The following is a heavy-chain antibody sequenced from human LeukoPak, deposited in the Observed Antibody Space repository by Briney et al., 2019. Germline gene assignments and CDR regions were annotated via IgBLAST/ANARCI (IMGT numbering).Heavy chain of an antibody. Sequence: GESLKISCKGSGYSSTSYWIGWVRQMPGKGLEWMGIIYPGDSDTRYSPSFQGQVTISADKSISTAYLQWSSLKASDTAMYYCARPSSNWNDGDGYYYYYMDVWGKGTTVTVSS. V-gene: IGHV5-51*01. J-gene: IGHJ6*03. CDR1: GYSSTSYW. D-gene: IGHD1-1*01. CDR2: IYPGDSDT. CDR3: ARPSSNWNDGDGYYYYYMDV.